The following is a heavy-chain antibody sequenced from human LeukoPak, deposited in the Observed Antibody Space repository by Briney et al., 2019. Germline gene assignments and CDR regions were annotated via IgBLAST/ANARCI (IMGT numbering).Heavy chain of an antibody. CDR1: GYTFTSYY. D-gene: IGHD4-23*01. V-gene: IGHV1-46*01. J-gene: IGHJ4*02. Sequence: GASVKVSCKASGYTFTSYYMHWVRQAPGQGLEWMGIINPSGGSTSYAQKFQGRVTMTRDTSISTAYMELSRLRSDDTAVYYCARGDTVVTPDFDYWGQGTLVTVSS. CDR3: ARGDTVVTPDFDY. CDR2: INPSGGST.